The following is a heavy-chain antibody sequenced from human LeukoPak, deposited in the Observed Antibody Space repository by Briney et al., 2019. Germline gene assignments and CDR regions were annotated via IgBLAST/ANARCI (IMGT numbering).Heavy chain of an antibody. Sequence: PSQTLSLTCTVSGGSISSGDYYWSWIRQPPRKGLEWIGYIYYSGSTYYNPSLKSRVTISVDTSKNQFSLKLSSVTAADTAVYYCARVRNSDDYGVEGYFDYWGQGTLVTVSS. V-gene: IGHV4-30-4*01. CDR2: IYYSGST. D-gene: IGHD4-17*01. J-gene: IGHJ4*02. CDR1: GGSISSGDYY. CDR3: ARVRNSDDYGVEGYFDY.